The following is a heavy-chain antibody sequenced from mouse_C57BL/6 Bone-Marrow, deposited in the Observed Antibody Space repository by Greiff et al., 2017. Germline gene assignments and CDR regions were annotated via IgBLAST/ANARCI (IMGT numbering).Heavy chain of an antibody. CDR3: VGDSYYGLFDY. V-gene: IGHV10-1*01. D-gene: IGHD1-2*01. Sequence: EVHLVESGGGLVQPKGSLKLSCAASGFSFNTYAMNWVRQAPGKGLEWVARIRSKSNNYATYYADSVKDRFTISRDDSESMLYLQMNNLKTEDTAMYYCVGDSYYGLFDYWGQGTTLTVSS. J-gene: IGHJ2*01. CDR1: GFSFNTYA. CDR2: IRSKSNNYAT.